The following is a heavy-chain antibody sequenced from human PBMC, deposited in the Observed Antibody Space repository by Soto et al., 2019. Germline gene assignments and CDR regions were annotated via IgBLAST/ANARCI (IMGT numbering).Heavy chain of an antibody. CDR2: ISSSGSTI. CDR3: ASTYYDFWSGYSKDAFDI. CDR1: GFTFSDYY. V-gene: IGHV3-11*01. D-gene: IGHD3-3*01. J-gene: IGHJ3*02. Sequence: SLRLSCAASGFTFSDYYMSWIRQAPGKGLEWVSYISSSGSTIYYADSVKGRFTISRDNAKNSLYLQMNSLRAEDTAVYYCASTYYDFWSGYSKDAFDIWGQGTMVTVSS.